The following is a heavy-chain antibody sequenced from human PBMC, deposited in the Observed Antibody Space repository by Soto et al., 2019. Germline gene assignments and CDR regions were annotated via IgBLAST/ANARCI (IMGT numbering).Heavy chain of an antibody. D-gene: IGHD3-3*01. Sequence: GGSLRLSCAASGFTFSDYYMSWIRQAPGKGLEWVSYISSSSSYTNYADSVKGRFTISRDNAKNTLYLQMNSLRAEDAAVYYCAKDFERYDFWSGYYPPMVVTGMDVWGQGTTVTVSS. CDR2: ISSSSSYT. CDR3: AKDFERYDFWSGYYPPMVVTGMDV. J-gene: IGHJ6*02. CDR1: GFTFSDYY. V-gene: IGHV3-11*05.